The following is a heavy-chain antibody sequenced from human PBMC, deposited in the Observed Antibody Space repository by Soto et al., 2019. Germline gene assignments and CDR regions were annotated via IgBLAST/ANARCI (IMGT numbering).Heavy chain of an antibody. D-gene: IGHD6-19*01. CDR2: IKSKTDGGTT. CDR1: GFTFSNAW. Sequence: EVQLVESGGGLVKPGGSLRLSCAASGFTFSNAWMSWVRQAPGKGLEWVGRIKSKTDGGTTDYAAPVKGRSTISRDDSXNRLYLQMNSLKAEDTVVYYCTAEPSGWSRDDWRDWGQGTLVTVSS. CDR3: TAEPSGWSRDDWRD. J-gene: IGHJ4*02. V-gene: IGHV3-15*01.